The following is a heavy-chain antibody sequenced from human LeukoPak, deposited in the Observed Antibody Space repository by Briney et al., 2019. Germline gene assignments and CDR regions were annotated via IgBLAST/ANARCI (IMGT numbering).Heavy chain of an antibody. V-gene: IGHV3-21*01. J-gene: IGHJ6*02. CDR2: ISGAGTYI. Sequence: GGSLRLSCVASGFTFSSYSIHWVRQAPGKGLEWVSSISGAGTYIYYADSVKGRFTISRGNAKYSLYLQMSSLRAEDTAVYYCARDQQLAAEGPYYYYYGLDVWGQGTTVTVSS. CDR1: GFTFSSYS. D-gene: IGHD6-13*01. CDR3: ARDQQLAAEGPYYYYYGLDV.